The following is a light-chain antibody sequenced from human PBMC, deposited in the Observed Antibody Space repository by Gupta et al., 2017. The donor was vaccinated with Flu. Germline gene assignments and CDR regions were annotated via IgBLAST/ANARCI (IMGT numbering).Light chain of an antibody. J-gene: IGKJ1*01. V-gene: IGKV1-39*01. CDR1: QSVSSY. CDR2: AAS. CDR3: QRTYNYPPSCT. Sequence: DTQMSQYPSSLSASVGDTITLSCRASQSVSSYLNWYQQKPGKAPRLLIYAASSLQSGVPSRFSCSGSGTEFALTISILQPEDFETEYYQRTYNYPPSCTFGQGTKVEIK.